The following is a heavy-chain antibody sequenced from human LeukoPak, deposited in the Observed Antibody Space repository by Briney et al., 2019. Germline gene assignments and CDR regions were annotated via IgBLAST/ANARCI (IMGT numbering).Heavy chain of an antibody. V-gene: IGHV1-69*04. CDR3: ARVFDYGDYPNWFNP. CDR2: IIPILDIA. D-gene: IGHD4-17*01. CDR1: GGTFSSYA. J-gene: IGHJ5*02. Sequence: SVKVSCTASGGTFSSYAISWVRQAPGQGREWMGRIIPILDIANYAQKFQGRVTITADKSTSTAYMELGSLRSEDTAVYYCARVFDYGDYPNWFNPWGQGTLVTVSS.